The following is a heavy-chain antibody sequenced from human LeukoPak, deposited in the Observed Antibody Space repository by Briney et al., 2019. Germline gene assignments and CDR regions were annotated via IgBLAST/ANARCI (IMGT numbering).Heavy chain of an antibody. Sequence: GGSLRLSCAASGFTVSSNYMSWVRQAPGKGLEWVSVIYSDGSTYYADSVKGRFTISRDNSKNTLYLQMNSLRAEDTAVYYCATSGYSSGWSDYYYYYYMDVWGKGTTVTISS. J-gene: IGHJ6*03. V-gene: IGHV3-66*01. CDR2: IYSDGST. D-gene: IGHD6-19*01. CDR3: ATSGYSSGWSDYYYYYYMDV. CDR1: GFTVSSNY.